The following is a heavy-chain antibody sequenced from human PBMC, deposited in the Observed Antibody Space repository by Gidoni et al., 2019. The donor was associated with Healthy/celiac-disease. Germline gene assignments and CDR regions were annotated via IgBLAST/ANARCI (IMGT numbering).Heavy chain of an antibody. CDR1: GGSFSGYY. Sequence: QVQLQQWGAGLLKPSETLSLTCAVYGGSFSGYYWSWIRHPPGKGLEWIGEINHSGSTNYNPSLKSRVTISVDTSKNQFSLKLSSVTAADTAVYYCARATGYCSGGSCSSWFDPWGQGTLVTVSS. D-gene: IGHD2-15*01. J-gene: IGHJ5*02. V-gene: IGHV4-34*01. CDR3: ARATGYCSGGSCSSWFDP. CDR2: INHSGST.